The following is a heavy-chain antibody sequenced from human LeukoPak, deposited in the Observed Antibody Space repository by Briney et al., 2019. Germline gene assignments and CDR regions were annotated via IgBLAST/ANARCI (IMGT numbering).Heavy chain of an antibody. CDR1: GNSISSYY. D-gene: IGHD2-2*02. CDR2: IYASGST. CDR3: ARVADCSSISCYNGDSGGYYYYYMDV. V-gene: IGHV4-4*07. Sequence: SETLSLTCTVSGNSISSYYWSWIRQPAGKGLEWIGRIYASGSTNYNPSLKSRVTMSVDTSKNQFSLKLSSVTAADTAVYYCARVADCSSISCYNGDSGGYYYYYMDVWGKGTTVTVSS. J-gene: IGHJ6*03.